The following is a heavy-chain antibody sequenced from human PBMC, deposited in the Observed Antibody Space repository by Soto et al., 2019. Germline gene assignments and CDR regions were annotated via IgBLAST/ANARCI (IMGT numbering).Heavy chain of an antibody. Sequence: PGGALRLSCASSVFTLSVSVIYWVRQASGKGLEWVGRIRSRSNGYATAYAASVRGRFTISRDDSKNTAYLQMDSLKTEDTAVYYCTRPGYSNYDSDYWGQGTMVTVSS. V-gene: IGHV3-73*01. D-gene: IGHD5-12*01. J-gene: IGHJ4*02. CDR1: VFTLSVSV. CDR3: TRPGYSNYDSDY. CDR2: IRSRSNGYAT.